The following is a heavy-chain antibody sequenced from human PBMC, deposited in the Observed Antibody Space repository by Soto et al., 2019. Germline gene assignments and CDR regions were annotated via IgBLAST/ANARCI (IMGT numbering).Heavy chain of an antibody. D-gene: IGHD6-19*01. Sequence: QLTLKASGPPLVQPTQPLTLTCTFSGFSLSTSGVGVGWIRQPPGKALEWLALIYWDDDKRYSPSLKSRLTITKDTSKNQVVLTMTNIDPVDTATYYCAHAVAVAGTGWFDPWGQGTLVTVSS. V-gene: IGHV2-5*02. CDR2: IYWDDDK. CDR3: AHAVAVAGTGWFDP. CDR1: GFSLSTSGVG. J-gene: IGHJ5*02.